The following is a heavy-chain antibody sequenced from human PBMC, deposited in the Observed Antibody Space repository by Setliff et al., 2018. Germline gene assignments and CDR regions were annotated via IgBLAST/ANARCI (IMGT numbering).Heavy chain of an antibody. CDR2: IKQDGSEK. D-gene: IGHD3-16*01. CDR3: ARDGGEY. Sequence: GGSLRLSCAASGLPVSGNYMSWVRQAPGKGLEWVANIKQDGSEKYYVDSVKGRFTISRDNAKNSLYLQMNSLRAEDTAVYYCARDGGEYWGQGTLVTAPQ. V-gene: IGHV3-7*01. CDR1: GLPVSGNY. J-gene: IGHJ4*02.